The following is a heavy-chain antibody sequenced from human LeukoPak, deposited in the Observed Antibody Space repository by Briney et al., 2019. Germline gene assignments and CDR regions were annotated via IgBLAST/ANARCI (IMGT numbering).Heavy chain of an antibody. D-gene: IGHD1-26*01. Sequence: GGSLRLSCAASGFTFSNYWMAWVRQAPGKGLEWVSVIYSGGSTYYADSVKGRFTISRDNSKNTLYLQVNSLRAEDTAVYYCVPGAIGYWGQGTLVTVSS. CDR3: VPGAIGY. CDR2: IYSGGST. CDR1: GFTFSNYW. V-gene: IGHV3-66*01. J-gene: IGHJ4*02.